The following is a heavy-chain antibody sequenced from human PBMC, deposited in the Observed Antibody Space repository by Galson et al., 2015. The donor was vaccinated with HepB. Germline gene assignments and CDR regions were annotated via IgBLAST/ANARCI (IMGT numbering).Heavy chain of an antibody. J-gene: IGHJ6*02. CDR3: ARAGAGYDYLYYYYGMDV. D-gene: IGHD5-12*01. CDR1: GFTFSSYAM. V-gene: IGHV4-4*02. CDR2: IYHSGST. Sequence: SLRLSCAASGFTFSSYAMSWVRQPPGKGLEWIGEIYHSGSTNYNPSLKSRVTISVDKSKNQFSLRLSSVTAADTAVYYCARAGAGYDYLYYYYGMDVWGQGTTVTVSS.